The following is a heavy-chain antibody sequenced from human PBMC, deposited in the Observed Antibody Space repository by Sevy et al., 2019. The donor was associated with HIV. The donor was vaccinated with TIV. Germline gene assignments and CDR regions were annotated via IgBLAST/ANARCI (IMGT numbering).Heavy chain of an antibody. CDR2: ISSSSSYI. J-gene: IGHJ3*02. V-gene: IGHV3-21*01. CDR1: GFTFSSYS. Sequence: GGSLRLSCAASGFTFSSYSMNWVRQAPGKGLEWVSSISSSSSYIYYADSVKGRLTISRDNTKNSLYLQMKSLRAEDTAVYYCARDRRVTKGYCSGGSCCRDCAFDIWGQGTMVTVSS. D-gene: IGHD2-15*01. CDR3: ARDRRVTKGYCSGGSCCRDCAFDI.